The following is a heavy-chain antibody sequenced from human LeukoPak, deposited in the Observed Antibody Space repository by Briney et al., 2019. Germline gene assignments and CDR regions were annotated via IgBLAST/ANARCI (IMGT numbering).Heavy chain of an antibody. Sequence: SETLSLTCTVSGGSISTYYWSWIRQPPGKGLEWIGYIYYSGSTDYNPSLKSRVTISVDTSKNQFSLKLISVTAADTAVYYCARTAYTYGYKYYFDYWGQGTLVTVSS. D-gene: IGHD5-18*01. V-gene: IGHV4-59*01. J-gene: IGHJ4*02. CDR3: ARTAYTYGYKYYFDY. CDR1: GGSISTYY. CDR2: IYYSGST.